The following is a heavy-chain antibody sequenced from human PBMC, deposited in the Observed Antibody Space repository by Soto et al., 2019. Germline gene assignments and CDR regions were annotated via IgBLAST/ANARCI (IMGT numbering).Heavy chain of an antibody. J-gene: IGHJ4*02. V-gene: IGHV1-69*04. CDR3: AISLQQLGYFDK. Sequence: QARRWHSGAGGRKPGSSGKASGRASAGTFSGSAFSGVRQAPGKGFEWMGRPIPLLGIANSAQRFQGRVTITADNSTRTAYMELSSLTFEDTAVYFCAISLQQLGYFDKWGQGTLVTVSS. CDR2: PIPLLGIA. D-gene: IGHD6-13*01. CDR1: AGTFSGSA.